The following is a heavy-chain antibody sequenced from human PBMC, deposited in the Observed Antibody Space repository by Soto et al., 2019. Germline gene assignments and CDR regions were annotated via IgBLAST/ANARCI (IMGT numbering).Heavy chain of an antibody. D-gene: IGHD2-21*01. CDR2: INHSGST. CDR3: ARVRRVISYYYYMDV. Sequence: QVQLQQWGAGLLKPSETLSLTCAVYGGSFSGYYWSWIRQPPGKGLEWIGEINHSGSTNYNPSLKSRVTISVDTSKNQFSLKLSSVTAADTAVYYCARVRRVISYYYYMDVWGKGTTVTVSS. CDR1: GGSFSGYY. J-gene: IGHJ6*03. V-gene: IGHV4-34*01.